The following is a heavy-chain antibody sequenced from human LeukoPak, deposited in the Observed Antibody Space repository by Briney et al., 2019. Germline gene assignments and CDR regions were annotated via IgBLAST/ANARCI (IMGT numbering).Heavy chain of an antibody. CDR3: ARDCVSSSWYYYYYGMDV. D-gene: IGHD6-13*01. J-gene: IGHJ6*02. V-gene: IGHV3-23*01. Sequence: PGGSLRLSCAASGFTFSSYAMSWVRQAPGKGLEWVSAISGSGGSTYYADSVKGRFTISRDNSKNSLYLQMNSLRAEDTAVYYCARDCVSSSWYYYYYGMDVWGQGTTVTVSS. CDR2: ISGSGGST. CDR1: GFTFSSYA.